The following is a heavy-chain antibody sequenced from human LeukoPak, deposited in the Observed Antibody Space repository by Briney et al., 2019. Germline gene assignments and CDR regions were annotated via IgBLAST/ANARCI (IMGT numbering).Heavy chain of an antibody. D-gene: IGHD6-6*01. CDR3: ARDGTPIKGAARRPYYYYYYMDV. Sequence: SVKVSCKASGGTFSSYAISWVRQAPGQGLEWMGGIIPIFGTANYAQKFQGRVTITTDESTSTAYMELSSLRSEDTAVYYCARDGTPIKGAARRPYYYYYYMDVWGKGTTVTVSS. J-gene: IGHJ6*03. CDR2: IIPIFGTA. V-gene: IGHV1-69*05. CDR1: GGTFSSYA.